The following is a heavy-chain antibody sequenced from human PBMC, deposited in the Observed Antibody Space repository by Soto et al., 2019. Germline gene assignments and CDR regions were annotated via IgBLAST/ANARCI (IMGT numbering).Heavy chain of an antibody. Sequence: LSLTCTVSGGSISSGGYYWSWIRQHPGKGLEWIGYIYYSGSTYYNPSLKSRVTISVDTSKNQFSLKLSSVTAADTAVYYCARDIAMVRGVMEVDAFDIWGQGTMVTVS. J-gene: IGHJ3*02. CDR2: IYYSGST. CDR1: GGSISSGGYY. V-gene: IGHV4-31*03. CDR3: ARDIAMVRGVMEVDAFDI. D-gene: IGHD3-10*01.